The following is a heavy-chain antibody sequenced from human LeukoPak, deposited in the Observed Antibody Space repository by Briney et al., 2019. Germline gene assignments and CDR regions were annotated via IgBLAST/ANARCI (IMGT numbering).Heavy chain of an antibody. CDR3: ARDGRLRRQSDY. CDR2: IKQDGSEK. V-gene: IGHV3-7*01. J-gene: IGHJ4*02. D-gene: IGHD5-12*01. Sequence: GGSLRLSCAASGFTFSSYAMSWVRQAPGKGLEWVANIKQDGSEKYYADSVKGRFTISRDNSKNTLYLQMNSLRAEDTAVYYCARDGRLRRQSDYWGQGTLVTVSS. CDR1: GFTFSSYA.